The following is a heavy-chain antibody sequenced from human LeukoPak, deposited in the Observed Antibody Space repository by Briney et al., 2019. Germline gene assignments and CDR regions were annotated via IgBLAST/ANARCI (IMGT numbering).Heavy chain of an antibody. V-gene: IGHV3-48*04. D-gene: IGHD5-24*01. CDR3: AREVVSDGCFDY. CDR1: GFAFSSYS. J-gene: IGHJ4*02. CDR2: ISTSRTIT. Sequence: GGSLRLSCAASGFAFSSYSMNWVRQAPGKGLEWVSYISTSRTITYYAHSVKGRFTISRDNAKNSLYLQMNNLRAEDTAVYYCAREVVSDGCFDYWGQGTLVTVPS.